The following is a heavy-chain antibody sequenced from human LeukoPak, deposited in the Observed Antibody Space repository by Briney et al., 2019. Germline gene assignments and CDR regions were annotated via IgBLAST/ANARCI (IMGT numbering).Heavy chain of an antibody. CDR3: ARHGKQMKKDGSGSYYNGAIDY. J-gene: IGHJ4*02. Sequence: SETLSLTCTVSGGSISSYYWSWVRQPPGKGLEWIGYIYDSGSTNYNPSLKSRVTISVDTSKNQFSLKVTSVTAADTAVYYCARHGKQMKKDGSGSYYNGAIDYWGQGTLVTVSS. CDR2: IYDSGST. V-gene: IGHV4-59*08. CDR1: GGSISSYY. D-gene: IGHD3-10*01.